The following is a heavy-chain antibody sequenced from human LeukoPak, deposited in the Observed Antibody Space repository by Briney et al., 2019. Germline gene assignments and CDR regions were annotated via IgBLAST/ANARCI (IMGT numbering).Heavy chain of an antibody. D-gene: IGHD3-10*01. J-gene: IGHJ6*02. CDR1: GFTFSSYA. CDR3: ARDRYYYGSGTPRGIYYYYGMDV. Sequence: GGSLRLSCAASGFTFSSYAMSWVRQAPGKGLEWVAVISYDGTNKYYADSVKGRFTISRDNSKNTLYLQMNSLRTEDTALYYCARDRYYYGSGTPRGIYYYYGMDVWGQGTTVTVSS. V-gene: IGHV3-30-3*01. CDR2: ISYDGTNK.